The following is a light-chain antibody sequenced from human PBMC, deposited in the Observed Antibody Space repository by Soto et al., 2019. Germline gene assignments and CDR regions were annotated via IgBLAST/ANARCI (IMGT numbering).Light chain of an antibody. CDR1: SSDVGTYNL. CDR3: CSYAGGSTWV. CDR2: EGN. V-gene: IGLV2-23*01. J-gene: IGLJ3*02. Sequence: QSALTQPASVSGSPGQSITISCTGTSSDVGTYNLVSWYQHHPGKAPKLIIYEGNKRPSGVSNRFSGSKSGNTASLTISGLQAEDEADYYCCSYAGGSTWVFGGGTKLTVL.